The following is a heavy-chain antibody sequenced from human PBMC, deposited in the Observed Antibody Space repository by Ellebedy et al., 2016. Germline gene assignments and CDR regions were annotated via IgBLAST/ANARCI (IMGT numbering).Heavy chain of an antibody. Sequence: GGSLRLXXAASGFTFDDYAMHWVRQAPGKGLEWVSGISWNSGSIGYADSVKGRFTISRDNAKNSLYLQMNSLRAEDTAVYYCARGGDGDYVGYAFDIWGQGTMVTVSS. D-gene: IGHD4-17*01. J-gene: IGHJ3*02. CDR3: ARGGDGDYVGYAFDI. CDR2: ISWNSGSI. CDR1: GFTFDDYA. V-gene: IGHV3-9*01.